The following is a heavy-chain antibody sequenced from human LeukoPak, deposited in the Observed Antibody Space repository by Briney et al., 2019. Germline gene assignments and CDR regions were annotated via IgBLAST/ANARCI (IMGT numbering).Heavy chain of an antibody. D-gene: IGHD2-2*02. CDR2: TYYRSKWYN. CDR3: ARGPSHVPAAIGGPVSYFDY. Sequence: SQTLSLTCAISGDSVSSNSAAWNWIRQSPSRGLEWLGRTYYRSKWYNDYAVSVKSRITINPDTSKNQFSLKLSSVTAADTAVYYCARGPSHVPAAIGGPVSYFDYWGQGTLVTVSS. CDR1: GDSVSSNSAA. J-gene: IGHJ4*02. V-gene: IGHV6-1*01.